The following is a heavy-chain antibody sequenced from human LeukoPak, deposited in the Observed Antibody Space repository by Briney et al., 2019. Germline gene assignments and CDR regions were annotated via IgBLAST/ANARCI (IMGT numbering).Heavy chain of an antibody. D-gene: IGHD5-18*01. J-gene: IGHJ4*02. CDR2: VSGSGDST. V-gene: IGHV3-23*01. Sequence: GGSLRLSCAASGFNFRFYTMSWVRQPPGRGLEWVSVVSGSGDSTQYAGSVEDRFTISRDNSKDTLYLHMNSLRAEDTAVYYCARERIQLWSREFDYWGQGTLVTVSS. CDR1: GFNFRFYT. CDR3: ARERIQLWSREFDY.